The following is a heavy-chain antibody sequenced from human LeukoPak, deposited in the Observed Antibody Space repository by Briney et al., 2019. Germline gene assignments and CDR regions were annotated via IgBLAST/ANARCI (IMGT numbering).Heavy chain of an antibody. CDR3: AKGLSGGGQRGYFDY. V-gene: IGHV3-30*04. CDR2: ISYDGSNY. J-gene: IGHJ4*02. CDR1: KFTFSSYA. Sequence: GGSLRLSCAASKFTFSSYAMHWVRQAPGKGLEWVAVISYDGSNYYYADSVKGRFTISRDNSKNTLYLQMNSLRAEDTAVYYCAKGLSGGGQRGYFDYWGQGTLVTVSS. D-gene: IGHD4-23*01.